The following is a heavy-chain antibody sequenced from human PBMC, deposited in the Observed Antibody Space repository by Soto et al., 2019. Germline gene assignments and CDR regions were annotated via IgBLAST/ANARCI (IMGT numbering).Heavy chain of an antibody. CDR2: ISYDGSNK. D-gene: IGHD2-2*01. J-gene: IGHJ6*02. CDR1: GVTFSSYG. V-gene: IGHV3-30*03. Sequence: PLRHSCRASGVTFSSYGVHWVRKAPGKGLEWVAVISYDGSNKYYADSVKGRFTISRDNSKNTLYLQMNSLRAGDTAVYYCASSSTSWGSWPYYYYGMDVWGQGTTVTVSS. CDR3: ASSSTSWGSWPYYYYGMDV.